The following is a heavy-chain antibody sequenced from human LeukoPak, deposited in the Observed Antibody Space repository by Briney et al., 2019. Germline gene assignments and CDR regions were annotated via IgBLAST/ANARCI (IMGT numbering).Heavy chain of an antibody. D-gene: IGHD5-24*01. CDR2: ITKYDGCL. V-gene: IGHV3-23*01. CDR1: VFGVHTFA. Sequence: VGSLRLSRAVSVFGVHTFAMSSGRVAPGKGLEWLASITKYDGCLYYPDSVWGGFTISRDNSQNELYLQMNSLRADDSAIYYCAKDHSADGWPTFEYWGRGTLVTVSS. CDR3: AKDHSADGWPTFEY. J-gene: IGHJ4*02.